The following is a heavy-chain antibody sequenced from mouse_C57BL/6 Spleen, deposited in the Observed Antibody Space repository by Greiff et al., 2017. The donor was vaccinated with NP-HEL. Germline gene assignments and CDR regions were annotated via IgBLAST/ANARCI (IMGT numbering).Heavy chain of an antibody. V-gene: IGHV1-80*01. Sequence: QVQLQQSGAELVKPGASVKISCKASGYAFSSYWMNWVKQRPGKGLEWIGQIYPGDGDTNYNGKFKGKATLTADKSSSTAYMQLSSLTSEDSAVYFCARGGYGYDPAMDYWGQGTSVTVSS. D-gene: IGHD2-2*01. CDR2: IYPGDGDT. CDR3: ARGGYGYDPAMDY. J-gene: IGHJ4*01. CDR1: GYAFSSYW.